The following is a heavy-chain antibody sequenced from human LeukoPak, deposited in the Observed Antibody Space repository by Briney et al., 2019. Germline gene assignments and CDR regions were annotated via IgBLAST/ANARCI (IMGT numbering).Heavy chain of an antibody. CDR2: IYYSGST. CDR1: GDSINSLDL. Sequence: SETLSLTCTVSGDSINSLDLWSWVRQPPGKGLEWIGSIYYSGSTYYNPSLKSRVTISVDTSKNQFSLKLSSVTAADTAVYYCARHLRWLQYTTDAFDIWGQGTMVTVSS. CDR3: ARHLRWLQYTTDAFDI. V-gene: IGHV4-39*01. J-gene: IGHJ3*02. D-gene: IGHD5-24*01.